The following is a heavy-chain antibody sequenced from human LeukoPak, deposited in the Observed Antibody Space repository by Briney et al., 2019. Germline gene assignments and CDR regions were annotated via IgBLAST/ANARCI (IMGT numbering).Heavy chain of an antibody. D-gene: IGHD6-13*01. CDR3: ARDPSIAAAGTNWFDP. V-gene: IGHV4-61*02. CDR2: IYTSGST. CDR1: GGSISSGSYH. Sequence: PSETLSLTCTVSGGSISSGSYHWSWIRQPAGKGLEWIGRIYTSGSTNYNPSLKSRVTISVDTSKNQFSLKLSSVTAADTAVYYCARDPSIAAAGTNWFDPWGQGTLVTVSS. J-gene: IGHJ5*02.